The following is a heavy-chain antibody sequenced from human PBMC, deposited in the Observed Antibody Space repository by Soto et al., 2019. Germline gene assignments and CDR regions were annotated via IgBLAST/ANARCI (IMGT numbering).Heavy chain of an antibody. Sequence: QLQLQESGSGLVKPSQTLSLTCAVSGGSISSGGYSWSWIRQPPGKGLEWIGYIYHSGSTYYNPALKRRVTIAVDRSKNQLALNLSSVTAADTAVYYCARGMTTVTTYDYWGQGTLVTVSS. CDR2: IYHSGST. CDR1: GGSISSGGYS. CDR3: ARGMTTVTTYDY. J-gene: IGHJ4*02. V-gene: IGHV4-30-2*01. D-gene: IGHD4-4*01.